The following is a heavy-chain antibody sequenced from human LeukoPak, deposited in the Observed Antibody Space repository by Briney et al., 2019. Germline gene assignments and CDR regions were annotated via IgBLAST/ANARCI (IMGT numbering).Heavy chain of an antibody. CDR1: GGSISSDNYY. CDR3: ASLSSGWYGPFDY. D-gene: IGHD6-19*01. J-gene: IGHJ4*02. Sequence: SETLSLTCTVSGGSISSDNYYWGWIRQPPGKGLEWIGSIYYSGSTYYNPSLKSRVTISVDTSKNQFSLKLSSVTAADTAVYYCASLSSGWYGPFDYWGQGTLVTVSS. CDR2: IYYSGST. V-gene: IGHV4-39*07.